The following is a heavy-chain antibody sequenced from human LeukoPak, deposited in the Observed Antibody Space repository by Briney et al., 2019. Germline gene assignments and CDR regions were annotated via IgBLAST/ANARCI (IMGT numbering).Heavy chain of an antibody. J-gene: IGHJ4*02. D-gene: IGHD5-24*01. Sequence: SETLSLTCAVYGGSFSGYYWSWIRQPPGKGLEWIGEINHSGSTNYNPSLKSRVTISVDTSKNQFSLKLSTVTAADTAVYYCARGPEDGYNGDALDYWGQGTLVTVSS. CDR3: ARGPEDGYNGDALDY. CDR1: GGSFSGYY. CDR2: INHSGST. V-gene: IGHV4-34*01.